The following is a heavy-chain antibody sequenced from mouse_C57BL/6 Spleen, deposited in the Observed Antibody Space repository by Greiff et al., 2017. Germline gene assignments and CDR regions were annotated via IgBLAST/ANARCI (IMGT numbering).Heavy chain of an antibody. Sequence: QVQLQQSGAELARPGASVKLSCKASGYTFTSYGISWVKQRTGQGLEWIGEIYPRSGNTYYNEKFKGKATLTADKSSSTAYMELRSLTSEDSAVYFCARSGYYDYDEVWFAYWGQGTLVTVSA. CDR3: ARSGYYDYDEVWFAY. J-gene: IGHJ3*01. V-gene: IGHV1-81*01. D-gene: IGHD2-4*01. CDR1: GYTFTSYG. CDR2: IYPRSGNT.